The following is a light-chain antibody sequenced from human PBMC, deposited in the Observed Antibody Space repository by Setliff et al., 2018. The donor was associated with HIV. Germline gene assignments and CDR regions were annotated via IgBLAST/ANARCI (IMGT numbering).Light chain of an antibody. J-gene: IGLJ1*01. CDR1: SSDVGGYNY. CDR3: SSYTSSIPLYV. Sequence: QSALTQPASVSGSPGQSITISCTGTSSDVGGYNYVSWYQQHPGKAPKLMISDVSNRPSGVSNRFSGSRSANTASLTISGLQAEDEADYYCSSYTSSIPLYVLGTGTKVTVL. CDR2: DVS. V-gene: IGLV2-14*03.